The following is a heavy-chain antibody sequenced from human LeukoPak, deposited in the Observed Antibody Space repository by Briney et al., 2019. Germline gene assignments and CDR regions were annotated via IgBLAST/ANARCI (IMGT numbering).Heavy chain of an antibody. D-gene: IGHD4-23*01. Sequence: ASVKVSCKASGYTFTSYYMHWVRQAPGQGLEWMGIINSSGGGTTYAQKFQGRVTMTRDTSTSTVYMELSSLRSEDTAVYYCARTHETTVVTSNFDYWGQGTLVTVSS. CDR3: ARTHETTVVTSNFDY. V-gene: IGHV1-46*01. CDR1: GYTFTSYY. J-gene: IGHJ4*02. CDR2: INSSGGGT.